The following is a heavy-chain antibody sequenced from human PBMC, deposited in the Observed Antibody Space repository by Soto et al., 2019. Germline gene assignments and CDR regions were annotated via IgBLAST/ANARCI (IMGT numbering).Heavy chain of an antibody. V-gene: IGHV4-61*01. D-gene: IGHD2-15*01. CDR1: GGSVSSGSYY. CDR3: ARAPQRGVVVAATNFDY. Sequence: SETLSLTCTVSGGSVSSGSYYWSWIRQPPGKGLELIGYIYYSGSTNYNPSLKSRVTISVDTSKNQFSLKLSSVTAADTAVYYCARAPQRGVVVAATNFDYWGQGTLVTVSS. CDR2: IYYSGST. J-gene: IGHJ4*02.